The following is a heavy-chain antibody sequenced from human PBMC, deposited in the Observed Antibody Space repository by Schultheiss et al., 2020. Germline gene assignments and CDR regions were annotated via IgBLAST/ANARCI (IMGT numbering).Heavy chain of an antibody. D-gene: IGHD6-6*01. CDR3: ARPYSSSSGVGFDP. V-gene: IGHV4-59*05. J-gene: IGHJ5*02. CDR2: IYYSGST. CDR1: GGSISSYY. Sequence: SETLSLTCTVSGGSISSYYWSWIRQPPGKGLEWIGSIYYSGSTYYNPSLKSRVTISVDTSKNQFSLKLSSVTAADTAVYYCARPYSSSSGVGFDPWGQGTLVTVSS.